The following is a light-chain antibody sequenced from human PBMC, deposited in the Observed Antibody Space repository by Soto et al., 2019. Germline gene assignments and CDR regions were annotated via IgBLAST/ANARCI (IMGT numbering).Light chain of an antibody. Sequence: QSVLTQPASVFGSPGQSITISCTGTSSDVGGYTYVSWYQQHPGKAPKLMIYDVTYRPSGVSSRFSGSKSGNTASLTISGLQAEDEADYYCCSYTSSHTYVFGTGTQLTVL. J-gene: IGLJ1*01. CDR2: DVT. CDR1: SSDVGGYTY. CDR3: CSYTSSHTYV. V-gene: IGLV2-14*01.